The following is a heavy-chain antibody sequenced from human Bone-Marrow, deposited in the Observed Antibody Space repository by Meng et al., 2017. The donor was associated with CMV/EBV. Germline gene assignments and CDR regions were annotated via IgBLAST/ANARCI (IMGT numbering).Heavy chain of an antibody. CDR1: GFTFSSYA. V-gene: IGHV3-64*02. Sequence: GGSLRLSCAASGFTFSSYAMHWVRQAPGKGLEYVSAISSNGGSTYYADSVKGRFTISRDNSKNTLYLQMGSLRAEDMAVYYCARASIITIFGVTHYYYYGMDVWGQGTTVTVSS. D-gene: IGHD3-3*01. CDR3: ARASIITIFGVTHYYYYGMDV. J-gene: IGHJ6*02. CDR2: ISSNGGST.